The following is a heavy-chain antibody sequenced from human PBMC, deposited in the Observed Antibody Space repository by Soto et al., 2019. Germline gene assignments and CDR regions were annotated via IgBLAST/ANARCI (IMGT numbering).Heavy chain of an antibody. CDR2: IYYSGST. J-gene: IGHJ3*02. Sequence: PSETLSLTCTVSGGSVSSGSYYWSWIRQPPGKGLEWIGYIYYSGSTNYNPSLKSRVTISVDTSKNQFSLKLSSVTAADTAVYYCARDTWRYCSSTSCSIGGDIVPTRPFAISGQGTTVIGSS. CDR1: GGSVSSGSYY. CDR3: ARDTWRYCSSTSCSIGGDIVPTRPFAI. D-gene: IGHD2-2*01. V-gene: IGHV4-61*01.